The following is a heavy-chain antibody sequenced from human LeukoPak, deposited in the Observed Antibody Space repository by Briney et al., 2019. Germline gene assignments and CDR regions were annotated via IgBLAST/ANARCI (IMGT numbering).Heavy chain of an antibody. V-gene: IGHV3-9*01. CDR2: ISWNSGSI. CDR3: AKVDYGDTGYFDY. J-gene: IGHJ4*02. CDR1: GFTFDDYA. D-gene: IGHD4-17*01. Sequence: GGSLRLSCAASGFTFDDYAMHRVRQAPGKGLEWVSGISWNSGSIGYADSVKGRFTISRDSAKNSLYLQMNSLRAEDTALYYCAKVDYGDTGYFDYWGQGTLVTVSS.